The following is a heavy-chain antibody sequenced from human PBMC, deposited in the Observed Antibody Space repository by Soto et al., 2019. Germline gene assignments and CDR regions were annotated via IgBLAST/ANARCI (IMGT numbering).Heavy chain of an antibody. CDR2: IIPICGTT. Sequence: ASVKVSCKASGGTFSSYAISWVRQAPGQGLEWMGGIIPICGTTGYAQKFQGRVTMTRNTSISTAYMELSSLRSEDTAVYYCARASLLWFGELLFRLAYYMDVWGKGTTVTVSS. CDR1: GGTFSSYA. D-gene: IGHD3-10*01. CDR3: ARASLLWFGELLFRLAYYMDV. V-gene: IGHV1-8*02. J-gene: IGHJ6*03.